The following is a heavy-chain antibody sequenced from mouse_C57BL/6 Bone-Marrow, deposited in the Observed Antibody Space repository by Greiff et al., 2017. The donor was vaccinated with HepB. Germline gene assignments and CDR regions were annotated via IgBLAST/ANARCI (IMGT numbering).Heavy chain of an antibody. CDR3: TRADDPYYLDY. CDR1: GYTFTDYE. J-gene: IGHJ2*01. Sequence: QVQLQQSGAELVRPGASVTLSCKASGYTFTDYEMHWVKQTPVHGLEWIGAIDPETGATAYNQKFKGKAILTVDKSSSTAYMELRSLTSEDSAVYYCTRADDPYYLDYWGQGTTPTVSS. V-gene: IGHV1-15*01. CDR2: IDPETGAT.